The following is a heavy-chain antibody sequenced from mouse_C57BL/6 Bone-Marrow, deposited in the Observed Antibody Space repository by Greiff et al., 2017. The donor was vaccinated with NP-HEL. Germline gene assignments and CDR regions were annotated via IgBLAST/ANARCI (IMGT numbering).Heavy chain of an antibody. Sequence: EVQRVESEGGLVQPGSSMKLSCTASGFTFSDYYMAWVRQVPEKGLEWVANINYDGSSTYYLDSLKSRFIISRDNAKNILYLQMSSLKSEDTATYYCARETAQALYAMDYWGQGTSVTVSS. CDR3: ARETAQALYAMDY. V-gene: IGHV5-16*01. CDR1: GFTFSDYY. CDR2: INYDGSST. J-gene: IGHJ4*01. D-gene: IGHD3-2*02.